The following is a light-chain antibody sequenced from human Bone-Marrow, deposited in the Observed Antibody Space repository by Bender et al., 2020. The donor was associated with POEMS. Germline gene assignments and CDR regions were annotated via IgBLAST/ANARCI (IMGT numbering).Light chain of an antibody. Sequence: SYVLTQPPSVSVAPGQTARITCGGNNIGSKNLHWYQQKPGQAPVLVVYDDSDRPSGIPERFSGSNSGNTATLTISGTQAMDEADYYCQAWDTYSVIFGGGTKLTVL. CDR1: NIGSKN. CDR2: DDS. CDR3: QAWDTYSVI. J-gene: IGLJ2*01. V-gene: IGLV3-21*02.